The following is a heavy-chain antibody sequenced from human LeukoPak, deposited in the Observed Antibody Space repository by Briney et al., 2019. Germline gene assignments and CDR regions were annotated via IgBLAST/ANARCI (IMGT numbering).Heavy chain of an antibody. J-gene: IGHJ4*02. V-gene: IGHV3-7*03. CDR3: ARETEYYDFWSGYYL. CDR1: GFTFSNYW. Sequence: GGSLRLSCAASGFTFSNYWMTWVRQAPGKGLEWVANINRDGSERYDVDSVKGRFTISRDDAKSSLYLQMNSLRAEDTAVYYCARETEYYDFWSGYYLWGQGTLVTVSS. D-gene: IGHD3-3*01. CDR2: INRDGSER.